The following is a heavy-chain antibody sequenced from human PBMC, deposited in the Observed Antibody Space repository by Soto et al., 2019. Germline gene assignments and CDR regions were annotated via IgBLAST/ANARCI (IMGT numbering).Heavy chain of an antibody. CDR2: IYPSDSDT. CDR1: GYNFAGYW. J-gene: IGHJ4*02. D-gene: IGHD3-3*01. CDR3: ARGGVSTRPFDY. Sequence: GESLKISCQGSGYNFAGYWIAWGRQMPGKGLELMGIIYPSDSDTRYRPSFQGQVTISADKSISSAYLQWSSLRASDTAMYYCARGGVSTRPFDYWGQGTPVTASS. V-gene: IGHV5-51*01.